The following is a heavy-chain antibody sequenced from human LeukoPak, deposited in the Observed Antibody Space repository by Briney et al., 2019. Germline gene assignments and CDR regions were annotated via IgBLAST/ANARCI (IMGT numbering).Heavy chain of an antibody. V-gene: IGHV4-39*01. D-gene: IGHD6-19*01. CDR1: GGSISRNTHY. Sequence: SETLSLTCSVSGGSISRNTHYCGWIRQPPGKGLEWIGSIHYSGSTYYNPSLKSRVTISVDTSKNQFSLKLSSVTAADTAVYYCARQGLSGWYFSWFDPWGQGTLVTVSS. CDR2: IHYSGST. J-gene: IGHJ5*02. CDR3: ARQGLSGWYFSWFDP.